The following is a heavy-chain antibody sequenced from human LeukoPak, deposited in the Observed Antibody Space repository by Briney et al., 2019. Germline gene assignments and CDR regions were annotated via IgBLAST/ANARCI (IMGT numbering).Heavy chain of an antibody. CDR3: ARHRGSYSEYYFDY. D-gene: IGHD1-26*01. CDR2: IYTSGST. V-gene: IGHV4-61*02. J-gene: IGHJ4*02. Sequence: SQTLSLTCTVSGGSISSGSYYWSWLRQPAGKGLEWIGRIYTSGSTNYNPSLKSRVTISIDTSKNQFSLKLSSVTAADTAVYYCARHRGSYSEYYFDYWGQGTLVTVSS. CDR1: GGSISSGSYY.